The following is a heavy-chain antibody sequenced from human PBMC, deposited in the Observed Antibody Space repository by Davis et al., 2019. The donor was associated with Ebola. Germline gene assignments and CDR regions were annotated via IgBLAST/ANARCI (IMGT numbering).Heavy chain of an antibody. V-gene: IGHV3-48*02. Sequence: GGSLRLSCVASGFTFSGSAMNWVRQAPGKAPEWVSFITSDSSTIFYADSVRGRFTISRDNANNSLYLRMKSLRDEDTAVYFCARGRDHAFDIWGQGTMVAVSS. CDR1: GFTFSGSA. J-gene: IGHJ3*02. CDR2: ITSDSSTI. CDR3: ARGRDHAFDI.